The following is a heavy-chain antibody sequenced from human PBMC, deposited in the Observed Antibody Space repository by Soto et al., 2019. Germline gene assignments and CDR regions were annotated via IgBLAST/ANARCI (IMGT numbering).Heavy chain of an antibody. CDR1: GFTFSSYG. CDR3: ATYCTSTSCFSGGLEH. J-gene: IGHJ4*02. CDR2: ISDDGSNK. V-gene: IGHV3-30*03. Sequence: QVQLVESGGGVVQPGRSLRLSCAASGFTFSSYGMHWVRQAPGKGLEWVAVISDDGSNKYYADSVKGRFTISRDNSKNTLHLQMNSLRAEDTAVYYYATYCTSTSCFSGGLEHWGQGTLVTVSS. D-gene: IGHD2-2*01.